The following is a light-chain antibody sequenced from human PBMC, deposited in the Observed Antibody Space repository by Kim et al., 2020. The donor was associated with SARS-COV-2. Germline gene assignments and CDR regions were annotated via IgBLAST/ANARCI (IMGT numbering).Light chain of an antibody. Sequence: DIQMTQSPSSLSASVGDRVTITCRASQDISRYLNWYQQKPGKAPKLLIYAASSLQSGVPSRFIGSGSGTDFTLTISSLQPEDFATYYCQQSHTTPLLSFGGGTKVDIK. CDR3: QQSHTTPLLS. CDR1: QDISRY. V-gene: IGKV1-39*01. CDR2: AAS. J-gene: IGKJ4*01.